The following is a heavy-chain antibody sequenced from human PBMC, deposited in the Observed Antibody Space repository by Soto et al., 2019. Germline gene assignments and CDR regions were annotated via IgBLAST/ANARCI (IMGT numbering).Heavy chain of an antibody. CDR1: GYTFTSYG. Sequence: VASVKVSCKASGYTFTSYGISWVRQAPGQGLEWMGWISAYNGNTNYAQKLQGRATMTTDTSTSTAYMELRSLRSDDTAVYYCVRVSVDYAYIWGSYRRSAPTSDYWGQGTLVTVSS. D-gene: IGHD3-16*02. CDR2: ISAYNGNT. V-gene: IGHV1-18*01. J-gene: IGHJ4*02. CDR3: VRVSVDYAYIWGSYRRSAPTSDY.